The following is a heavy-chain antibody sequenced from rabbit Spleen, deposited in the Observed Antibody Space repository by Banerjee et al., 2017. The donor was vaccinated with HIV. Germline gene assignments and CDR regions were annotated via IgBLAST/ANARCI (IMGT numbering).Heavy chain of an antibody. Sequence: EQLKESGGGLVQPGGSLKLTCKASGFDFSRGYDMCWVRQAPGKGLEWIGCIYTGNVKTYYASWAKGRFTISKTSSTTVTLQMTSLTAADTATYFCARNYVNAFDPWGPGTLVTVS. CDR1: GFDFSRGYD. J-gene: IGHJ2*01. D-gene: IGHD1-1*01. CDR2: IYTGNVKT. CDR3: ARNYVNAFDP. V-gene: IGHV1S45*01.